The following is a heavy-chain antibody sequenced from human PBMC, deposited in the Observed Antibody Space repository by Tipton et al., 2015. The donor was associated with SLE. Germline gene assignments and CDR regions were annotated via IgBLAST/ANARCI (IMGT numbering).Heavy chain of an antibody. Sequence: SLRLSCAASGFTVSSNYMHWVRQAPGKGLEWVAVISYDGSNKYYADSVKGRFTISRDNSKNTLYLQMNSLRAEDTAVYYCARDLSEWLAYYFDYWSQGTLVTVSS. CDR1: GFTVSSNY. V-gene: IGHV3-30*03. J-gene: IGHJ4*02. CDR3: ARDLSEWLAYYFDY. D-gene: IGHD6-19*01. CDR2: ISYDGSNK.